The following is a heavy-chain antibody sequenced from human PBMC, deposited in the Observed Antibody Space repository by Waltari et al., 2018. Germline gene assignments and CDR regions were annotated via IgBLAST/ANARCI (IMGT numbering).Heavy chain of an antibody. Sequence: EVQLLESGGGLVQPGGSLRLSCAASGFTFSSYAMSWVRRAPGTGLEWVSAISGSGGSTYYADSVKGRFTISRDNSKNTLYLQMNSLRAEDTAVYYCAKCVAGNSPPIDYWGQGTLVTVSS. CDR3: AKCVAGNSPPIDY. V-gene: IGHV3-23*01. CDR1: GFTFSSYA. D-gene: IGHD6-19*01. J-gene: IGHJ4*02. CDR2: ISGSGGST.